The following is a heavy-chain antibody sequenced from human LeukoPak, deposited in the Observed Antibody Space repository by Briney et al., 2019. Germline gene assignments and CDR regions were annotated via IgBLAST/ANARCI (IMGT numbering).Heavy chain of an antibody. Sequence: PSETLSLTCTVSGDSISSYYWSRIRQPPGKGLEWIGYIYYSGSTNYNPSLKTRVTISVDTSKNQFSLKLSSVTAADTAVYYCARMPPPPTAMDYYYYMDVWGKGTTATVSS. CDR1: GDSISSYY. J-gene: IGHJ6*03. CDR2: IYYSGST. D-gene: IGHD2-2*01. CDR3: ARMPPPPTAMDYYYYMDV. V-gene: IGHV4-59*01.